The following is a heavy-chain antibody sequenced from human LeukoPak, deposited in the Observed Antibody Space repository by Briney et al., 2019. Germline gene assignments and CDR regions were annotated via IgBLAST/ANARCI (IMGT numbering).Heavy chain of an antibody. J-gene: IGHJ4*02. V-gene: IGHV3-48*01. D-gene: IGHD3-22*01. CDR1: GFTFSSYG. Sequence: GGSLRLSCAASGFTFSSYGMNWVRQAPGKGPEWVSYISSSSDAIYYADSVKGRFTISRDNSKNTLYLQMNSLRAEDTAVYYCAKTYYYDSSGYYYGLWYFDYWGQGTLVTVSS. CDR3: AKTYYYDSSGYYYGLWYFDY. CDR2: ISSSSDAI.